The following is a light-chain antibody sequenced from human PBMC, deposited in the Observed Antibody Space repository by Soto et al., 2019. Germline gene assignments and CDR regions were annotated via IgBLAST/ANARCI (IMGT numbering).Light chain of an antibody. J-gene: IGLJ1*01. CDR3: SSYTSSSSLV. V-gene: IGLV2-14*01. Sequence: QSALTQPGSVSGSPGQSITISCTGTSSDVGGYNYVSWYQQHPGKAPKLMIYEVSNRPSGVSNRFSGSKSGNTASLTISGLQAEDEADYYCSSYTSSSSLVVGTGTKVTGL. CDR1: SSDVGGYNY. CDR2: EVS.